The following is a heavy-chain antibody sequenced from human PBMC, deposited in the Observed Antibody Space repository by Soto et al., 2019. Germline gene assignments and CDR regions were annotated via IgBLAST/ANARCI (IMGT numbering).Heavy chain of an antibody. CDR1: GGSFSGYY. Sequence: SETLSLTCAVYGGSFSGYYWSWIRQPPGKGLEWIGEINHSGSTNYNPSLKSRVTISVDTSKNQFSLKLSSVTAADTAVYYCARSWTTVPYYFDYWGQGTLVTVS. J-gene: IGHJ4*02. CDR3: ARSWTTVPYYFDY. D-gene: IGHD4-17*01. CDR2: INHSGST. V-gene: IGHV4-34*01.